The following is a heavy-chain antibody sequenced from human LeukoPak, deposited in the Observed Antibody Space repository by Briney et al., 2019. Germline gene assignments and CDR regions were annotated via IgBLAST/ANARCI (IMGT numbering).Heavy chain of an antibody. CDR1: GYTLSSYH. J-gene: IGHJ3*02. Sequence: ASVKVSCKASGYTLSSYHMSWVRQAPGQGLEWMGWINGYNGNTKYAQEIQGRVTMTTDSSTNTAYMDLRRLRSDDTAVYYCARNDGTYGLPFEIWGQGTMVTVSS. D-gene: IGHD1-1*01. CDR2: INGYNGNT. V-gene: IGHV1-18*01. CDR3: ARNDGTYGLPFEI.